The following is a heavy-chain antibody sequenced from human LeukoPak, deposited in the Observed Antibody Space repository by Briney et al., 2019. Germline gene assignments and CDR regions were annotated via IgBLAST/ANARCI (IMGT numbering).Heavy chain of an antibody. J-gene: IGHJ4*02. Sequence: ASVKVSCKASGYTFTGYYMHWVRQAPGQGLEWMGWINPNSGGTNYARKFQGRVTMTRDTSISTAYMELSRLRSDDTAVYYCAGGPTKTYCYDSSGYWDDWGQGTLVTVSS. CDR2: INPNSGGT. D-gene: IGHD3-22*01. V-gene: IGHV1-2*02. CDR3: AGGPTKTYCYDSSGYWDD. CDR1: GYTFTGYY.